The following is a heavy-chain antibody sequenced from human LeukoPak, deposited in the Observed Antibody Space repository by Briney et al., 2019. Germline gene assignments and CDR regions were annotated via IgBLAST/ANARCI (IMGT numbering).Heavy chain of an antibody. Sequence: SETLSLTYAVDGGSFGGYYWRSIRQPPGKGLGWIGEINHSGTTNYNPSLKSRVTISVDTSKNQFSLKLSSVTAADTAVYYCARGDIVVVPAAKRNDAFDIWGQGTMVTVSS. J-gene: IGHJ3*02. D-gene: IGHD2-2*01. V-gene: IGHV4-34*01. CDR2: INHSGTT. CDR1: GGSFGGYY. CDR3: ARGDIVVVPAAKRNDAFDI.